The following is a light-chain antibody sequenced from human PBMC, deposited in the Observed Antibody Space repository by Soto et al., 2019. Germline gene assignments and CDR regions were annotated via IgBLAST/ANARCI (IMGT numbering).Light chain of an antibody. CDR1: QSVSTSY. Sequence: EIVLTQSPGTLSLSPGERATLSCRASQSVSTSYLARYQHRPGQAPRLLIYGASIRATGIPDRFSGSGSGTDFTLIISRLAPEDFAVYYCQQSSDTSWTFGQGTKVEIK. CDR2: GAS. CDR3: QQSSDTSWT. V-gene: IGKV3-20*01. J-gene: IGKJ1*01.